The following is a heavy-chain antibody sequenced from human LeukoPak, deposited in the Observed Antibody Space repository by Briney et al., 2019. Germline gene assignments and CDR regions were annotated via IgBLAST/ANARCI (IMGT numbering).Heavy chain of an antibody. CDR3: AKVTYDYVWGSYEN. CDR1: GFTFRSYV. D-gene: IGHD3-16*01. J-gene: IGHJ4*02. CDR2: LSGSGEST. Sequence: PGGSLRLSCVASGFTFRSYVLSWVRQAPGKGLEWVSALSGSGESTYYADAVKGRFTISRDNSKNTVHLQMNGLRAEDTAVYHCAKVTYDYVWGSYENWGQGTLVTVSS. V-gene: IGHV3-23*01.